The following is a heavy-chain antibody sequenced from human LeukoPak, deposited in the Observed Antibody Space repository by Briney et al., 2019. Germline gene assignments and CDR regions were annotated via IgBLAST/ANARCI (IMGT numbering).Heavy chain of an antibody. CDR3: ARGWLQLTY. D-gene: IGHD5-24*01. CDR1: GGSFSGYY. J-gene: IGHJ4*02. V-gene: IGHV4-34*01. Sequence: SETLSLTCAVYGGSFSGYYWSWIRQPPGKGLEWIGEINHSGSTNYNPSLKSRVTISVDTSKNQFSLRLSSVTAADTAVYYCARGWLQLTYWGQGTLVTVSS. CDR2: INHSGST.